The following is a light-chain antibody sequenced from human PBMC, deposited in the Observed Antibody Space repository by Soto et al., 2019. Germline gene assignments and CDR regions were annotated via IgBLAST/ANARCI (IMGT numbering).Light chain of an antibody. CDR3: QQYYSYPRT. CDR2: DSS. Sequence: EVVLTQFPATLSLSPGDGATLSCRASQSVSSYLAWYQQKRGQAPRLLIYDSSNRATGIPARFSGSGSGTDFSLIISSLEPEDFATYYCQQYYSYPRTFGQGTKVEIK. CDR1: QSVSSY. V-gene: IGKV3-11*01. J-gene: IGKJ1*01.